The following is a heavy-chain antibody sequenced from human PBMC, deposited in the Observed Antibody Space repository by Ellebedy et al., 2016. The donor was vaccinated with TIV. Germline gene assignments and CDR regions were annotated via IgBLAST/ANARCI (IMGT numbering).Heavy chain of an antibody. D-gene: IGHD5-12*01. CDR2: ISSSNSYI. V-gene: IGHV3-21*01. J-gene: IGHJ4*02. CDR1: GFTFSSYT. Sequence: PGGSLRLSCAASGFTFSSYTMNWVRQAPGKGLEWVSSISSSNSYIYYAASVKGRFTISRDNAKNSLYLQMNSLRAEDTAVYYWTRGSGEYSGYDWKWGQGTLVTVSS. CDR3: TRGSGEYSGYDWK.